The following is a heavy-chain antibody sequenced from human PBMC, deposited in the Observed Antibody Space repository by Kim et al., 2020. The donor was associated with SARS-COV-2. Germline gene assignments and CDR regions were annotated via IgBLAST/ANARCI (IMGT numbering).Heavy chain of an antibody. V-gene: IGHV3-11*05. J-gene: IGHJ6*02. CDR3: ARGYGGGYNARYYYYGMDV. Sequence: GGSLRLSCAASGFTFSDYYMSWIRQAPGKGLEWVSYISSSSSYTNYADSVKGRFTISRDNAKNSLYLQMNSLRAEDTAVYYCARGYGGGYNARYYYYGMDVWGQGTTVTVSS. CDR1: GFTFSDYY. D-gene: IGHD5-12*01. CDR2: ISSSSSYT.